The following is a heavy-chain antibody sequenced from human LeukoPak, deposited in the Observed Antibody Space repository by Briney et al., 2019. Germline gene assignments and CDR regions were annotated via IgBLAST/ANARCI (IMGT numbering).Heavy chain of an antibody. CDR1: GFTFSSYA. J-gene: IGHJ6*02. Sequence: GGSLRLSCSASGFTFSSYAMHWVRQAPGKGLEWVAVISYDGSNKYYADSVKGRFTISRDNSKNTLYLQMNSLRAEDTAVYYCARDQEVSGGMDVWGQGTTVTVSS. CDR3: ARDQEVSGGMDV. CDR2: ISYDGSNK. D-gene: IGHD2-15*01. V-gene: IGHV3-30-3*01.